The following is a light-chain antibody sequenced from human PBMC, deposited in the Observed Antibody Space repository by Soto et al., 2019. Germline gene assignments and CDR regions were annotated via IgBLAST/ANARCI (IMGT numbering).Light chain of an antibody. CDR3: QQYHTTPWT. CDR2: WAS. Sequence: DIVMTQSPDSLAVSLGERATINCKSSQSVLYSSNNKYYLAWYQQRPGQPPKSLIYWASTRESGVPDRFSGSGSGTDFTLTISSRQAEDVAVYYCQQYHTTPWTFGQGTKVEIK. CDR1: QSVLYSSNNKYY. V-gene: IGKV4-1*01. J-gene: IGKJ1*01.